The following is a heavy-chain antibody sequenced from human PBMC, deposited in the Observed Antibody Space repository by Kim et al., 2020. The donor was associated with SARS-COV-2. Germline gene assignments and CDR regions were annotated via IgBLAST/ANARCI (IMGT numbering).Heavy chain of an antibody. V-gene: IGHV1-46*01. Sequence: ASVKVSCKASGYTFTSYYMHWVRQAPGQGLEWMGIINPSGGSTSYAQKFQGRVTMTRDTSTSTVYMELSSLRSEDTAVYYCARTPARTLVVVAATIDYWGQGTLVTVSS. CDR1: GYTFTSYY. J-gene: IGHJ4*02. D-gene: IGHD2-15*01. CDR2: INPSGGST. CDR3: ARTPARTLVVVAATIDY.